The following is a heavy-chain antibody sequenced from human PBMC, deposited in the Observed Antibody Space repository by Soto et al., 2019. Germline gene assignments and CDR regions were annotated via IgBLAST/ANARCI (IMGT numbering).Heavy chain of an antibody. CDR1: GFTFNNFA. CDR3: AEGGFYDGFAY. J-gene: IGHJ4*02. V-gene: IGHV3-23*01. D-gene: IGHD5-12*01. CDR2: ITKNSDRT. Sequence: EVQLLESGGGLVQPGGSLRLSCVTSGFTFNNFAMSWVRQAPGKGLEWVSSITKNSDRTYYAASVKGRVTISRDNSRSAVFLQLSSLREEDTALYCSAEGGFYDGFAYWGEGTLVTVSS.